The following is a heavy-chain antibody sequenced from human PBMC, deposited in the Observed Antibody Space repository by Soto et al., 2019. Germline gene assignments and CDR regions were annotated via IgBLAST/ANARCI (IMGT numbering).Heavy chain of an antibody. CDR2: IMPFFGSG. J-gene: IGHJ4*02. D-gene: IGHD3-22*01. CDR3: ARDRAGYYSHFVY. V-gene: IGHV1-69*13. CDR1: GYTFTGYY. Sequence: SVKVSCKASGYTFTGYYMHWVRQAPGQGLEWMGGIMPFFGSGNYAQKFQGRINITADGSTSSVYLELTSLRSEDTAVYYCARDRAGYYSHFVYWGQGTLVTVSS.